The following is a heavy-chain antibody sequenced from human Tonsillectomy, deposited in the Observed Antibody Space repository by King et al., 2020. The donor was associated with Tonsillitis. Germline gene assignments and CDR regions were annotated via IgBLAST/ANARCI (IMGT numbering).Heavy chain of an antibody. CDR1: GYTFTSYA. D-gene: IGHD3-9*01. J-gene: IGHJ3*02. CDR3: AREWSTPYYDILGPHAFDI. V-gene: IGHV7-4-1*02. Sequence: VQLVESGSELKKPGASVKVSCTASGYTFTSYAMNWVRQAPGQGLEWMGWINTNTGNPTYAQGFTGRFVFSLDTTVSTAYLQISSLKAEDTAVYYCAREWSTPYYDILGPHAFDIWGQGTMVTVSS. CDR2: INTNTGNP.